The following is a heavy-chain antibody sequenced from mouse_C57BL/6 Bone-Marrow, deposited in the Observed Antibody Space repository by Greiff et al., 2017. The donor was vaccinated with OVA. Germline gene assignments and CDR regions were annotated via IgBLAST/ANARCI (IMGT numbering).Heavy chain of an antibody. V-gene: IGHV1-18*01. CDR1: GYTFTDYN. J-gene: IGHJ4*01. Sequence: EVQLVESGPELVKPGASVKIPCKASGYTFTDYNMDWVKQSHGKSLEWIGDINPNNGGTIYNQKFKGKATLTVDKSSSTAYMELRSLTSEDTAVYYCARPLDSSGYYAMDYWGQGTSVTVSS. CDR2: INPNNGGT. D-gene: IGHD3-2*02. CDR3: ARPLDSSGYYAMDY.